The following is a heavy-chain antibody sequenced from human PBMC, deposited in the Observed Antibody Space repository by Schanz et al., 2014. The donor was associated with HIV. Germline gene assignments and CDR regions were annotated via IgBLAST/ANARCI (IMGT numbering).Heavy chain of an antibody. D-gene: IGHD3-22*01. J-gene: IGHJ6*02. CDR1: GFTFDSYG. V-gene: IGHV3-30*18. CDR3: AKDRNHYDSRYRGKGNYYYYYGMDV. CDR2: ISYDGSNK. Sequence: QVQLVESGGGVVQPGRSLRLSCAASGFTFDSYGIHWVRQAPGKGLEWVAVISYDGSNKKYADPAKGRFTISRDNSKDTLYLQMNSLRAEDTAVYFCAKDRNHYDSRYRGKGNYYYYYGMDVWGQGTTVTVSS.